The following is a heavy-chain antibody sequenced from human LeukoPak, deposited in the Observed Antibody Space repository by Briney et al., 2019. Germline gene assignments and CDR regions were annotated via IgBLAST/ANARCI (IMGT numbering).Heavy chain of an antibody. CDR2: ISDTGKT. J-gene: IGHJ5*02. V-gene: IGHV4-59*01. D-gene: IGHD3-3*02. CDR3: ATGYYEHFAT. Sequence: SETLCLSSAVSVASLSSYYWDWLRQSPGQGLEWIGYISDTGKTESNPSLPSRVHISLHMSKKNSSLRLSSMTAAHATMYYSATGYYEHFATWGPGILVTVSS. CDR1: VASLSSYY.